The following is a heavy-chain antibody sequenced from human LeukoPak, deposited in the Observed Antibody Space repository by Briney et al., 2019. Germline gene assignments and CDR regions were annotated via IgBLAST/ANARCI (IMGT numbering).Heavy chain of an antibody. CDR1: GGSISSSSFY. Sequence: SETLSLTCTVSGGSISSSSFYWGWIRQPPGKGLEWIGTIYYIGSTYYNSSLKSRVTISVDTSKNQFSLRLSSVTAADTAVYYCARQQLSQLYYFDNWGQGTLVTVSS. D-gene: IGHD6-6*01. CDR3: ARQQLSQLYYFDN. V-gene: IGHV4-39*01. J-gene: IGHJ4*02. CDR2: IYYIGST.